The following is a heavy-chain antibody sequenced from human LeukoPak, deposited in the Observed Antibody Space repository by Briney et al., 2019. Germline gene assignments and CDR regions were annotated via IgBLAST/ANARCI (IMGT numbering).Heavy chain of an antibody. V-gene: IGHV3-30*02. CDR1: GFTFSSYG. D-gene: IGHD2-15*01. J-gene: IGHJ3*02. CDR3: AKDFRYCSGGSCYVRDAFDI. CDR2: IRYDGSNK. Sequence: GGSLRLSCAASGFTFSSYGMHWVRQAPGKGLEWVAFIRYDGSNKYYADSVKGRFTISRDNSKNTLYLQMNSLRAEDTAVYYCAKDFRYCSGGSCYVRDAFDIWGQGTMVTVSS.